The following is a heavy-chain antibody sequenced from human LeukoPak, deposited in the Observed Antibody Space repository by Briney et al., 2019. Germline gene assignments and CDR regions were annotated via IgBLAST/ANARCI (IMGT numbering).Heavy chain of an antibody. D-gene: IGHD3-16*01. CDR3: ARFGDDFGDY. Sequence: SETLSLTCTVSGGSISSGGYYWGWIRQHPGKGLEWIGYIYYSGSTYYNPSLKSRVTISVDTSKNQFSLKLSSVTAADTAVYYCARFGDDFGDYWGQGTLVTVSS. CDR2: IYYSGST. V-gene: IGHV4-31*03. J-gene: IGHJ4*02. CDR1: GGSISSGGYY.